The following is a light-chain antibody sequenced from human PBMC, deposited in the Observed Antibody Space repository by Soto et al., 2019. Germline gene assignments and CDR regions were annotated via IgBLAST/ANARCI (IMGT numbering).Light chain of an antibody. CDR2: DVT. V-gene: IGLV2-14*01. CDR1: SSDVGAYKF. CDR3: SSFTSSGAVV. Sequence: QSVLTQPASVSGSPGQSITVSCTGSSSDVGAYKFVSWYQQHPGKAPTLMIYDVTNRPSGVSNRFSGSKSGNTASLTISGLQADDEADYYCSSFTSSGAVVFGGGTKVTVL. J-gene: IGLJ2*01.